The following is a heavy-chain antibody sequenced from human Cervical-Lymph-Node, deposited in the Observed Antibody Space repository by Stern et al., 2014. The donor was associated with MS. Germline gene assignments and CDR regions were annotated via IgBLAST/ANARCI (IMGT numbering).Heavy chain of an antibody. CDR2: IDWDDDK. D-gene: IGHD3-3*01. Sequence: ESGPALVKPTQTLTLTCTFSGFSLSTSGMRVSWIRQPPGKALEWLARIDWDDDKFYSTSLKTRLTISKDTSKNQVVLTMTNMDPVDTATYYCARSPSYYEFWNDYYYFDYWGQGTLVAVSS. J-gene: IGHJ4*02. CDR3: ARSPSYYEFWNDYYYFDY. V-gene: IGHV2-70*04. CDR1: GFSLSTSGMR.